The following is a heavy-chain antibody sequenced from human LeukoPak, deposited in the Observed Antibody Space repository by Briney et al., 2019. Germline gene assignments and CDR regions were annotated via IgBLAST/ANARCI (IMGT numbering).Heavy chain of an antibody. Sequence: PSETLSLTCAVYGGSFSGYYWSWIRQPPGKGLEWIGEINHSGSTNYNPSLKSRVTISVDTSKNQFSLKLSSVTAADTAVYYCARGYAATGHNWFDPWGQGTLVTVSS. CDR1: GGSFSGYY. D-gene: IGHD2-15*01. CDR3: ARGYAATGHNWFDP. J-gene: IGHJ5*02. CDR2: INHSGST. V-gene: IGHV4-34*01.